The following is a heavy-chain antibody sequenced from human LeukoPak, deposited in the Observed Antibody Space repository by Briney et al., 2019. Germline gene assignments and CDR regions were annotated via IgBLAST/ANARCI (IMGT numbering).Heavy chain of an antibody. Sequence: GGSLRLSCAASGFTFSSYAMHWVRQAPGKGLEWVAVISYDGSNKYYADSVKGRFTISRDNSKNTLYLQMNSLRAEDTAVYYCARRHSSSDGFDYWGQGTLVTVSS. V-gene: IGHV3-30-3*01. CDR2: ISYDGSNK. CDR3: ARRHSSSDGFDY. CDR1: GFTFSSYA. J-gene: IGHJ4*02. D-gene: IGHD6-6*01.